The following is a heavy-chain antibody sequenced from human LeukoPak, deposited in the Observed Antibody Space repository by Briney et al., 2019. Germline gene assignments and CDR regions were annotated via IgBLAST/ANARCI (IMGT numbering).Heavy chain of an antibody. CDR2: ISSSSRYI. CDR1: GFTFSSYS. V-gene: IGHV3-21*01. CDR3: ARDQEVAAAGKFDY. Sequence: MAGGSLRLSCAASGFTFSSYSMNWVRQAPGKGLEWVSSISSSSRYIFNTDSLKGRFTISRDNAKNSLYLQMNSLRAEDTAVYYCARDQEVAAAGKFDYWGQGTLVTVSS. D-gene: IGHD6-13*01. J-gene: IGHJ4*02.